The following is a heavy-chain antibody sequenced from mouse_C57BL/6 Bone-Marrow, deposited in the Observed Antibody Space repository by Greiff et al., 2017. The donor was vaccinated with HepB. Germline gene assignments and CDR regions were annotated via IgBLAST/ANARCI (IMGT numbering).Heavy chain of an antibody. D-gene: IGHD3-2*02. CDR2: IDPSDSYT. CDR3: ARGDDEANSDY. J-gene: IGHJ2*01. CDR1: GYTFTSYW. Sequence: QVQLQQPGAELVMPGASVKLSCKASGYTFTSYWMHWVKQRPGQGLEWIGEIDPSDSYTNYNQKFKGKSTLTVDKSSSTAYMQLSSLTSEDSAVYCCARGDDEANSDYWGQGTTLTVSS. V-gene: IGHV1-69*01.